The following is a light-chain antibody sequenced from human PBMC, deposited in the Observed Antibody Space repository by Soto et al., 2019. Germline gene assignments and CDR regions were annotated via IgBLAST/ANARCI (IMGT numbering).Light chain of an antibody. J-gene: IGKJ1*01. CDR3: QQYNSWT. V-gene: IGKV1-5*03. Sequence: IQMTQSPSTLSASVGDRVTITCRASQSISSWLAWYQQKPGKAPKLLIYKASSLESGVPSRFSGSGSGTEFTLTISSLQPDDFATYYCQQYNSWTFGQGTKVDNK. CDR1: QSISSW. CDR2: KAS.